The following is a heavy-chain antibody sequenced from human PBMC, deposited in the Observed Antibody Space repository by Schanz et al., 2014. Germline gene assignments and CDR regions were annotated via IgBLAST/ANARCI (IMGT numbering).Heavy chain of an antibody. J-gene: IGHJ5*01. D-gene: IGHD2-15*01. V-gene: IGHV3-23*04. CDR2: MSGSGSTA. CDR3: SKDKQGSRSDDS. CDR1: GFTFSDYY. Sequence: EVQLVESGGGLVQPGGSLRLSCAASGFTFSDYYMSWVRQAPGKGLEWVSGMSGSGSTADYADSVKGRFIVSRDNSKNTLYLEMNRLRVDDTAVYYCSKDKQGSRSDDSWGQGTLVTVSS.